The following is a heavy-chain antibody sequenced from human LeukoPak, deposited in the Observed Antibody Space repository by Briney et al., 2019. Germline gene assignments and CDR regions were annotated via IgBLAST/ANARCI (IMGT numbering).Heavy chain of an antibody. Sequence: PGESLRLSCAASGFTFSSYSMNWVRQAPGKGLEWVSSISSSSSYIYYADSVKGRFTISRDNAKNSLYLQMNSLRAEDTAVYYCARSGPYDSSGSDYWGQGTLVTVSS. CDR1: GFTFSSYS. V-gene: IGHV3-21*01. CDR2: ISSSSSYI. D-gene: IGHD3-22*01. J-gene: IGHJ4*02. CDR3: ARSGPYDSSGSDY.